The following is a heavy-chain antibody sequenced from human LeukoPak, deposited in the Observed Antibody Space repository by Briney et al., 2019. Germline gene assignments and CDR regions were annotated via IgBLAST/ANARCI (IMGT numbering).Heavy chain of an antibody. J-gene: IGHJ6*03. CDR1: GYTFTSYY. V-gene: IGHV1-46*01. CDR3: ARDYKDDQKYSYYMDV. D-gene: IGHD3-10*01. CDR2: INPSGGST. Sequence: ASVKVSCKASGYTFTSYYMHWVRQAPGQGLEWMGIINPSGGSTSYAQKFQGRVTMTRDMSTSTVYMELSSLRSEDMAVYYCARDYKDDQKYSYYMDVWGKGTTVTVSS.